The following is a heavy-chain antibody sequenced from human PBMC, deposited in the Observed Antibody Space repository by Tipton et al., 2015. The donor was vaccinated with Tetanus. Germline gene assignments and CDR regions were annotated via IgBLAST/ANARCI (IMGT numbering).Heavy chain of an antibody. CDR2: IGSAGYT. Sequence: SLRLSCTACGFTFRVHDMHWVRRVTGKGLEWVSSIGSAGYTYYSGSVQGRFTISREDGKNSLYLQMSDLRAGDTAVYYCARVRAGPDRGYYYDSWGQGTPVTVSS. CDR1: GFTFRVHD. D-gene: IGHD1-14*01. CDR3: ARVRAGPDRGYYYDS. J-gene: IGHJ4*02. V-gene: IGHV3-13*01.